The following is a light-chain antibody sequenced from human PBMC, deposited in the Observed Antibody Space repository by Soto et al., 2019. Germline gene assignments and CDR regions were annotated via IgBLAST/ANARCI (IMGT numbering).Light chain of an antibody. V-gene: IGKV1-9*01. CDR1: QGISSY. Sequence: DIQLTQSPSFLSASVGGRVTITCRASQGISSYLAWYQQKPGKAPKLLIYAASTLQSGVPSRFSGSGSGTEFTLTISSLQPEDFATYYCQQLNSYPGFGQGTRLEIK. CDR3: QQLNSYPG. CDR2: AAS. J-gene: IGKJ5*01.